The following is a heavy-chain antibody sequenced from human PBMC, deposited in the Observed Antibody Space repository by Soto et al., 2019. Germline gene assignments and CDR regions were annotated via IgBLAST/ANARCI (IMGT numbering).Heavy chain of an antibody. V-gene: IGHV1-24*01. CDR1: GYTLTELS. CDR2: FDPEDGET. D-gene: IGHD6-13*01. Sequence: GASVKVSCKVSGYTLTELSMHWVRQAPGKGLEWMGGFDPEDGETIYAQKFQGRVTMTEDTSTDTAYMELSSLRSEDTAVYYCARGLVAAAAFYYYYGMDVWGQGTTVTVSS. CDR3: ARGLVAAAAFYYYYGMDV. J-gene: IGHJ6*02.